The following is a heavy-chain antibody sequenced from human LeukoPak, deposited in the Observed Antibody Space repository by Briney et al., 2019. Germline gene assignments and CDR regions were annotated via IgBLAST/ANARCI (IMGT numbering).Heavy chain of an antibody. Sequence: ASVKVSCKASGCTFTDYYVHWVRQAPGQGLEWMGLINPNDGYTNFAPKFQDRVTMTRDTSITTAYMKLSSLRSDDTAVYYCARDRPHNWFDPWGQGTLVTVSS. J-gene: IGHJ5*02. V-gene: IGHV1-2*02. CDR1: GCTFTDYY. CDR3: ARDRPHNWFDP. CDR2: INPNDGYT.